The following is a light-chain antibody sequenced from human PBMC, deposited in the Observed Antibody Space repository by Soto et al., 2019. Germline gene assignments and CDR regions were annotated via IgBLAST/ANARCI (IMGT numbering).Light chain of an antibody. V-gene: IGLV7-46*01. CDR2: DTS. CDR3: LVSYSGVRV. CDR1: AGDVTSGHY. J-gene: IGLJ3*02. Sequence: QAVVTQEPSLTVSPGGTVTLTCASSAGDVTSGHYPYWFQQKPGQAPRTLIYDTSNRHSWTPARFSGSLLGGKAALTLSGAQPEDETEYHCLVSYSGVRVFGGGTKVTVL.